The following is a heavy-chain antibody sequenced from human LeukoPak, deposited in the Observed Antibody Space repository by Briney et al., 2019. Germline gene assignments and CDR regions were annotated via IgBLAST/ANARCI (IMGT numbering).Heavy chain of an antibody. CDR2: ISYDDTNK. V-gene: IGHV3-30-3*01. CDR3: ARDCSSATCYAAFDY. Sequence: GRSLRLSCVASGFTFTKYAMDWVRQAPGKGLEWVASISYDDTNKAYSDSVKGRFTVSRDTSNNTLYLQMNSLRAEDTGVYYCARDCSSATCYAAFDYWGQGTLVTVSS. D-gene: IGHD2-2*01. CDR1: GFTFTKYA. J-gene: IGHJ4*02.